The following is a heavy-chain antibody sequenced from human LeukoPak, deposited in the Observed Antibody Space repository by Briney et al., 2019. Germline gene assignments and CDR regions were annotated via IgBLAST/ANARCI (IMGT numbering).Heavy chain of an antibody. Sequence: PGGSLGLSRAASGFTFSSYDMHWVRQATGKGLEWVSAIGTAGDTYYPGSVKGRFTISRENAKNSLYLQMNSLRAGDTAVYYCARGSPGPTGYYFDYWGQGTLVTVSS. V-gene: IGHV3-13*01. J-gene: IGHJ4*02. CDR1: GFTFSSYD. CDR2: IGTAGDT. CDR3: ARGSPGPTGYYFDY.